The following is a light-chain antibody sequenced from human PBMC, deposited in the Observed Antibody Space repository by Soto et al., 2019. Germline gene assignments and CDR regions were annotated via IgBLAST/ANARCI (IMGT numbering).Light chain of an antibody. J-gene: IGLJ1*01. CDR3: TSPTPGSLYV. CDR1: SSDVGNYNY. CDR2: MVS. V-gene: IGLV2-14*01. Sequence: QSVLTQPASVSGSPGQSITISCTGTSSDVGNYNYVSWYQQYPGRVPKLLIYMVSNQPSGVSNRFSGSKSGNTASLTISGLQAEDEADYFCTSPTPGSLYVFGTGTKVTVL.